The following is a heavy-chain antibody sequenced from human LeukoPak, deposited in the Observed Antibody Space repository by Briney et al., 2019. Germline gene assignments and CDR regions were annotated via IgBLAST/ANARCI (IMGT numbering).Heavy chain of an antibody. CDR1: GDSVSSYY. D-gene: IGHD3-10*01. CDR2: MYYSGSI. CDR3: ARVLPPLYHFDY. J-gene: IGHJ4*02. Sequence: PSETLSLTCTVSGDSVSSYYWSWIRQPPGKGLEWIGDMYYSGSINYSPSLKSRVTISVDTSKNQFSLKVSSVTAADTAVYFCARVLPPLYHFDYWGRGTLVTVSS. V-gene: IGHV4-59*08.